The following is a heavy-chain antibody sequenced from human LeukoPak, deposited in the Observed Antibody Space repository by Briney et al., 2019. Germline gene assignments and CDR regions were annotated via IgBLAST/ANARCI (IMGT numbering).Heavy chain of an antibody. V-gene: IGHV1-2*02. Sequence: ASVEVSCKASGYTFTGYYMHWVRQAPGQGLEWMGWINPNSGGTNYAQKFQGRVTMTRDTSISTADMELSRLRSDDTAVYYCASTSGWYRGFDYWGQGTLVTVSS. CDR1: GYTFTGYY. D-gene: IGHD6-19*01. J-gene: IGHJ4*02. CDR2: INPNSGGT. CDR3: ASTSGWYRGFDY.